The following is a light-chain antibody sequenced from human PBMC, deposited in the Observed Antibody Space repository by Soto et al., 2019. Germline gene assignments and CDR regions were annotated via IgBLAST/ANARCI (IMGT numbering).Light chain of an antibody. V-gene: IGKV3-20*01. J-gene: IGKJ1*01. Sequence: EIVLTQSPGTLSLSPGERATLSXRASQSVSSSYLAWYQQKPGQAPRLLIYGASSRATGIPDRFSGSGSGTDFTLTISRLEPEDFAVYYCQQYGSSPWTVGQGTKGDIK. CDR2: GAS. CDR3: QQYGSSPWT. CDR1: QSVSSSY.